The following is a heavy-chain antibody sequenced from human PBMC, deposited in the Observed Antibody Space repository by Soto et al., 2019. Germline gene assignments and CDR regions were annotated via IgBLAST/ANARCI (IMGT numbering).Heavy chain of an antibody. CDR1: GYTFTGYY. J-gene: IGHJ5*02. CDR2: IDPDSGVT. Sequence: ASVKVSCKASGYTFTGYYIHWVRQAPGQGLGWMGWIDPDSGVTNYAQRFQGRVTMTRDTSISTAYMELTRLRSDDTAVYYCASLWVSAAKREFDPWGQGTLVTVSS. V-gene: IGHV1-2*02. CDR3: ASLWVSAAKREFDP. D-gene: IGHD2-8*01.